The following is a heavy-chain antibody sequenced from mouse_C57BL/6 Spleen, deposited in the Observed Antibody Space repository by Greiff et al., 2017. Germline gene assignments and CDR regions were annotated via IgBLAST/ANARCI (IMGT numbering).Heavy chain of an antibody. CDR3: SRAHYYGSSDVFAY. CDR2: ISSGSSTI. CDR1: GFTFSDYG. V-gene: IGHV5-17*01. D-gene: IGHD1-1*01. Sequence: EVMLVESGGGLVKPGGSLKLSCAASGFTFSDYGMHWVRQAPEKGLEWVAYISSGSSTIYYADTVKGRFTITRDNAKNTLFLQMTSLRSEDTAMYYCSRAHYYGSSDVFAYWGQGTLVTVSA. J-gene: IGHJ3*01.